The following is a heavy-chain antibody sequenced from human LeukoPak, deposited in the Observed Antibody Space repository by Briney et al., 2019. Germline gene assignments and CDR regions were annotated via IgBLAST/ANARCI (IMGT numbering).Heavy chain of an antibody. J-gene: IGHJ4*02. CDR2: ISSSTSYI. V-gene: IGHV3-21*01. CDR3: ARDAFPDY. CDR1: GFTFSSYS. D-gene: IGHD2/OR15-2a*01. Sequence: GVLRLSCAASGFTFSSYSMNWIRQAPGKGLEWVSSISSSTSYIYYADSVKGRFTVSKDNAKNSLYLQMNSLRAEDTAVYYCARDAFPDYWGQGTLVTVSS.